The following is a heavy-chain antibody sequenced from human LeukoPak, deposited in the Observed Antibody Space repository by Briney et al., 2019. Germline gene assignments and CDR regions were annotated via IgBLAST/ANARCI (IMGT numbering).Heavy chain of an antibody. D-gene: IGHD6-13*01. CDR1: GFTFSTYW. CDR2: INTDGSST. Sequence: GGSLRLSCEASGFTFSTYWMHWVRQAPGKGLVWVSRINTDGSSTVYADSVKGRFTISRDNAKNTLYLQMNSLRAEDTAVYYCARVQYTSSWYVDYWGQGTLVTVSS. V-gene: IGHV3-74*01. CDR3: ARVQYTSSWYVDY. J-gene: IGHJ4*02.